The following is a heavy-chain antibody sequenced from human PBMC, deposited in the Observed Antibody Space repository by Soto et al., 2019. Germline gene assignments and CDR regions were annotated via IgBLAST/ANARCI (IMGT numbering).Heavy chain of an antibody. CDR3: AKELDYYDSSAPVW. J-gene: IGHJ4*02. V-gene: IGHV3-30*18. CDR1: GFNFSSYG. CDR2: ISYDGRNK. D-gene: IGHD3-22*01. Sequence: GGSLLLSCAASGFNFSSYGMHWVRQAPGKGLEWVAVISYDGRNKYYADSVKGRFTISRDNSKNTLYLQMNSLRAEDTAVYYCAKELDYYDSSAPVWWGQGTLVTVSA.